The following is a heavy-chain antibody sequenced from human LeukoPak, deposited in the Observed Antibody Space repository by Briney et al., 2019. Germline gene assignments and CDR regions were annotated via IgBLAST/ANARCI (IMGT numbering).Heavy chain of an antibody. CDR3: ARGTSITMVRGSPPHMDV. D-gene: IGHD3-10*01. CDR2: IYYSGST. Sequence: SETLSLTCTVSGGSISSYYWSWIRQPPGKGLEWIGYIYYSGSTNYNPSLKSRVTISVDTSKNQFSLKPSSVTAADTAVYYCARGTSITMVRGSPPHMDVWGKGTTVTVSS. V-gene: IGHV4-59*12. J-gene: IGHJ6*03. CDR1: GGSISSYY.